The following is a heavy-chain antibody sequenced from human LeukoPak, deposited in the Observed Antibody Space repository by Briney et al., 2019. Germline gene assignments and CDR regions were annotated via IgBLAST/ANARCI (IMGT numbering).Heavy chain of an antibody. CDR2: IYYTGST. CDR1: GGSVSSSSYY. J-gene: IGHJ4*02. CDR3: ARSTVPGTRKIGC. Sequence: SETLSLTCTVSGGSVSSSSYYWGWVRQPPGKGLEWIGSIYYTGSTYYNPSLKSRVTISVDTSKNQFSLKLSSVTAADTAVYYCARSTVPGTRKIGCWGQGTLVTVSS. D-gene: IGHD6-19*01. V-gene: IGHV4-39*01.